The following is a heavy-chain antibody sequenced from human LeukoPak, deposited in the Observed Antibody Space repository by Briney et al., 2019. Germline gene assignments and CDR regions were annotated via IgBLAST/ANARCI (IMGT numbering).Heavy chain of an antibody. J-gene: IGHJ4*02. CDR2: FSDSGSTR. D-gene: IGHD6-13*01. CDR3: AREMGSTWNVPIDY. Sequence: GGTLRLSCAASGFTFSDYYMNWVRQAPGTGLDLVAYFSDSGSTRYADSVRGRSPVSRDDAKSSLFLQMNSLRAEDTAVYYCAREMGSTWNVPIDYWGQGTLVTVSS. CDR1: GFTFSDYY. V-gene: IGHV3-11*01.